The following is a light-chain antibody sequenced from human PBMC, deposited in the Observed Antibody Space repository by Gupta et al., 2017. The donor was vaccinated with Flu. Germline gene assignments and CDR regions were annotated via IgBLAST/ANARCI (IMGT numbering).Light chain of an antibody. J-gene: IGKJ4*01. CDR3: QQGNSYPLA. Sequence: DIQLTQSPSFLSASVGDRVTITCRASQGISSYLAWYQQKPGKAPKLLIYAASTLQSGVPSRFSGSGSGTEFTLTISSLQTEDFATYYCQQGNSYPLAFGGGTKVEI. CDR2: AAS. CDR1: QGISSY. V-gene: IGKV1-9*01.